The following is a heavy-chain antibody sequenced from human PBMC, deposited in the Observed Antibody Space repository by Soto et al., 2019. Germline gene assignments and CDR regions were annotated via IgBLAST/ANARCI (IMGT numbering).Heavy chain of an antibody. Sequence: SETLSLTCAVYGESLSGYYWTWIRQPPGRGLEWIGEINYNGDTNYFPSLKSRVTISIDTSNNQFYLKLTSVTAADTAVYYCASYYYYGMDVWGQGTTVTVSS. CDR3: ASYYYYGMDV. V-gene: IGHV4-34*01. CDR2: INYNGDT. CDR1: GESLSGYY. J-gene: IGHJ6*02.